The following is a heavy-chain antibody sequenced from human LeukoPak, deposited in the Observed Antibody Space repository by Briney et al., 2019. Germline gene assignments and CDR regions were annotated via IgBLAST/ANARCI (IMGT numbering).Heavy chain of an antibody. J-gene: IGHJ6*03. Sequence: PSETLSLTCTVSVGSISVYYWSWIRQPPGRGLEWIGYIYYSGSTNNNPSLKSRVTISVDKSKNQISLKLSSVTAADTAVYYCARGVSRGYSYGRYYMDVWGKGTTVTISS. D-gene: IGHD5-18*01. CDR2: IYYSGST. V-gene: IGHV4-59*01. CDR1: VGSISVYY. CDR3: ARGVSRGYSYGRYYMDV.